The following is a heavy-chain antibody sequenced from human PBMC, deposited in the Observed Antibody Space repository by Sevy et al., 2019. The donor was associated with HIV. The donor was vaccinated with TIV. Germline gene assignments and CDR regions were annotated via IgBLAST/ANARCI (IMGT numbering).Heavy chain of an antibody. Sequence: ASVKVSCKASGGTFSSYAISWVRQAPRQGLEWMGGIIPIFGTANYAQKFQGRVTITADESTSTAYMELSSLRSEDTAVYYCAKLRGGVATIRDYYYYGMDVWGQGTTVTVSS. V-gene: IGHV1-69*13. CDR3: AKLRGGVATIRDYYYYGMDV. CDR2: IIPIFGTA. CDR1: GGTFSSYA. D-gene: IGHD5-12*01. J-gene: IGHJ6*02.